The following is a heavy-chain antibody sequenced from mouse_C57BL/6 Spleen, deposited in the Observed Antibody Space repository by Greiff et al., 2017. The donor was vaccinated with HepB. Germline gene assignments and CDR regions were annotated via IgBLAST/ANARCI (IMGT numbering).Heavy chain of an antibody. V-gene: IGHV2-2*01. D-gene: IGHD1-1*01. CDR1: GFSLTSYG. CDR3: ARNYGYYGSSYFDY. J-gene: IGHJ2*01. Sequence: VQVVESGPGLVQPSQSLSITCTVSGFSLTSYGVHWVRQSPGKGLEWLGVIWSGGSTDYNAAFISRLSISKDNSKSQVFFKMNSLQADDTAIYYCARNYGYYGSSYFDYWGQGTTLTVSS. CDR2: IWSGGST.